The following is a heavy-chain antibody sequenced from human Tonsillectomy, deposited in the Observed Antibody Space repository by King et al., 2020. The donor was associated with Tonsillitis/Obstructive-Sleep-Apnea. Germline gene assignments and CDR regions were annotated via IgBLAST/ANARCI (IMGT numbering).Heavy chain of an antibody. V-gene: IGHV1-18*01. Sequence: QLVQSGAEVKKPGASVKVSCKASGYTFTSYGISWVRQAPGQGLEWMGWISPYYGSTNYAQKLQGRVTMTTDTSTNTAYMELRSLRSDDTAVYYCARDDWDKGSRHRNWFDPWGQGTLVTVSS. CDR3: ARDDWDKGSRHRNWFDP. CDR2: ISPYYGST. J-gene: IGHJ5*02. D-gene: IGHD1-26*01. CDR1: GYTFTSYG.